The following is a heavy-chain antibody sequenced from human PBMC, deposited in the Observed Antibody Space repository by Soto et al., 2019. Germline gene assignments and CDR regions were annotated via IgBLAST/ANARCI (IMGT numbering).Heavy chain of an antibody. CDR2: IYYSGST. CDR3: AREGIGTMVRGVIIRYFDY. J-gene: IGHJ4*02. D-gene: IGHD3-10*01. Sequence: SETLSLTCTVSGGSISSGGYYWSWIRQHPGKGLKWIGYIYYSGSTYYNPSLKSRVTISVDTSKNQFSLKLSSVTAADTAVYYCAREGIGTMVRGVIIRYFDYWGQGTLVTVSS. CDR1: GGSISSGGYY. V-gene: IGHV4-31*03.